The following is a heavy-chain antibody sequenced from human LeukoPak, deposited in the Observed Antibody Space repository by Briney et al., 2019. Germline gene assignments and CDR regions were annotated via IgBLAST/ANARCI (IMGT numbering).Heavy chain of an antibody. D-gene: IGHD1-1*01. J-gene: IGHJ4*02. CDR2: IRYDGSNK. Sequence: PGGSLRLSCAASGFTFSSYGMHWVRQAPGKGLEWVACIRYDGSNKYYADSVKGRFTISRDNSKNTLYLQMNSLRAEDTAVYYCAKDPFRIQPTGYYFDYWGQGTLVTVSS. V-gene: IGHV3-30*02. CDR3: AKDPFRIQPTGYYFDY. CDR1: GFTFSSYG.